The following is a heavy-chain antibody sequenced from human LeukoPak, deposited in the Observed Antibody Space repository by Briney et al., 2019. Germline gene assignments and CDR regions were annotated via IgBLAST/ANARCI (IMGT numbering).Heavy chain of an antibody. V-gene: IGHV4-59*01. J-gene: IGHJ5*02. Sequence: SETLSLTCTVSGGSISSYYWNWIRQPPGKGLEWIGYIYYSGSTNYNPSLKSRVTISVDTSKNQFSLKLSSVTAADTAVYYCARQIVVVPAAINWFDPWGQGTLVTVSS. CDR1: GGSISSYY. CDR3: ARQIVVVPAAINWFDP. D-gene: IGHD2-2*02. CDR2: IYYSGST.